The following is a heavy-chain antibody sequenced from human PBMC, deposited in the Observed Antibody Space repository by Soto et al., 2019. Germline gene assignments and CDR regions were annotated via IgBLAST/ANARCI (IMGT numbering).Heavy chain of an antibody. CDR3: ARRASGSGRHFDN. D-gene: IGHD3-10*01. Sequence: QVQLQESGPGLVKPSETLSLTCTVSGDSISTYYWNWIRQPAGKALEWIGRIYTSGATNYNPSLRSRVTMSVDTSKNQFALELSAVTDADTAVYYCARRASGSGRHFDNWGQGTLVTVSS. CDR2: IYTSGAT. CDR1: GDSISTYY. J-gene: IGHJ4*02. V-gene: IGHV4-4*07.